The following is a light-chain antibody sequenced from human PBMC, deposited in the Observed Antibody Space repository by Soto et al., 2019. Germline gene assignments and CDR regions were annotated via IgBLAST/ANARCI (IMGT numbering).Light chain of an antibody. J-gene: IGKJ4*01. CDR1: QSVSKNF. CDR3: QQYGTSPPLT. V-gene: IGKV3-20*01. CDR2: GAS. Sequence: IVLMQSPATLPLPPGERATLSCRASQSVSKNFLAWYQQKPGQAPRPRIDGASSRATGTPDRFSGSGYGTAFTLTISRLEPEDFAVYYCQQYGTSPPLTFGGGTKVEIK.